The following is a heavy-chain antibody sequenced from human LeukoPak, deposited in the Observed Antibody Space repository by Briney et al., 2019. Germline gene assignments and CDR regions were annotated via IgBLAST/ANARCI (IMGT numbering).Heavy chain of an antibody. Sequence: GRSLRLSCAASGFTFSSYAMHWVRQAPGKGLEWVAVISYDGSNKYYADSVKGRFTISRDNSKNTLYLQMNSLRAEDTAVYYCAKDHGVLAVASLDYWGQGTLVTVSS. CDR1: GFTFSSYA. CDR3: AKDHGVLAVASLDY. CDR2: ISYDGSNK. J-gene: IGHJ4*02. D-gene: IGHD6-19*01. V-gene: IGHV3-30*07.